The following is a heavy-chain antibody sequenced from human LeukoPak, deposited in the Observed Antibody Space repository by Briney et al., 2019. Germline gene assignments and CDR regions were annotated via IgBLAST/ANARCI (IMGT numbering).Heavy chain of an antibody. D-gene: IGHD2-15*01. CDR1: GFAFGSEA. V-gene: IGHV3-23*01. J-gene: IGHJ4*02. Sequence: GGSLRLSCAVSGFAFGSEARSWVRQSPARGLEWVASISPGGGTTYYADYVKGRFTISRDNSKNSLFVQMNSLRAEDTAVYFCAKSRSGSANSALQIFDNWGQGTLVTVSS. CDR3: AKSRSGSANSALQIFDN. CDR2: ISPGGGTT.